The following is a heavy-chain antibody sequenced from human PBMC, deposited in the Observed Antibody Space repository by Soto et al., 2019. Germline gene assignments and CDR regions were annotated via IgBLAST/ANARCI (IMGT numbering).Heavy chain of an antibody. CDR1: GFTFDDYA. CDR2: ISWNSGSI. CDR3: VKDTGWQWLAYFDY. Sequence: GGSLRLSCAASGFTFDDYAMHWVRQAPGKGLEWVSGISWNSGSIAYADSVKGRFTISRDNAKNSLYLQMNSLRAEDTALYYCVKDTGWQWLAYFDYWGQGTLVTVSS. J-gene: IGHJ4*02. V-gene: IGHV3-9*01. D-gene: IGHD6-19*01.